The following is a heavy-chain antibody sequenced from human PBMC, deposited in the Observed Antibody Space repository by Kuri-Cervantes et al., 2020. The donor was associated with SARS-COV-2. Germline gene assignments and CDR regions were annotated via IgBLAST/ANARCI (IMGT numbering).Heavy chain of an antibody. J-gene: IGHJ6*02. CDR3: ASCPGGLPYYYYGMDV. Sequence: SETLSLTCTVSGGSIGSADYYWSWIRQPPGKGLEWIGYIYYSGSTYYNPSLKSRITISVDTSKNQFSLKLSSVTAADTAVYYCASCPGGLPYYYYGMDVWAKGPRSPSP. CDR1: GGSIGSADYY. CDR2: IYYSGST. V-gene: IGHV4-30-4*01. D-gene: IGHD5-18*01.